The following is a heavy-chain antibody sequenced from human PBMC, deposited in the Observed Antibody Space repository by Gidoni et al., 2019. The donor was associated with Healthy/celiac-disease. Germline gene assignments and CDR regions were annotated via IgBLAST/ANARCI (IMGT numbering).Heavy chain of an antibody. D-gene: IGHD6-13*01. CDR2: ISGSGGST. V-gene: IGHV3-23*01. Sequence: EVQLLESGGGLVQPGGSLRLSCAASGFTFSSYAMSWVRQAPGKGLEWVSAISGSGGSTYYADSVKGRFTISRDNSKNTLYLQMYSLRAEDTAVYYCAKVLAKYSSSSNFDYWGQGTLVTVSS. J-gene: IGHJ4*02. CDR1: GFTFSSYA. CDR3: AKVLAKYSSSSNFDY.